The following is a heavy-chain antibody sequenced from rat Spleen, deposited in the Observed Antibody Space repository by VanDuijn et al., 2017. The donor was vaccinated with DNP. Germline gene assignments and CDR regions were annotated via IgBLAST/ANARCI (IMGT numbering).Heavy chain of an antibody. Sequence: EVQLVESGGGLVQPGRSLKLSCGASGFTFSKYGMAWVRQAPTKGLEWVASISYDGGITYYGDSVKGRFTISRDNAKSTLYLQMNSLRSEDMATYYCARLHPGIFFDYWGQGVMVTVSS. CDR2: ISYDGGIT. V-gene: IGHV5-22*01. D-gene: IGHD1-4*01. CDR1: GFTFSKYG. CDR3: ARLHPGIFFDY. J-gene: IGHJ2*01.